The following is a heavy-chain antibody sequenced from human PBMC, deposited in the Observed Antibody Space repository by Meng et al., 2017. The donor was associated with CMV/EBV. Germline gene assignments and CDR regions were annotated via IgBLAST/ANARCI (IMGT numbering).Heavy chain of an antibody. Sequence: GGSLRLSCAASGFRFNHYGIDWVRQAPGKGLEWVAFILYDRSTQYYADSVKGRFTISRDNSKNTLFLQMNSLRPEDTGVYYCAKGPHYSEGPRDTFNIWGQGTLVTVSS. D-gene: IGHD3-22*01. CDR1: GFRFNHYG. CDR2: ILYDRSTQ. V-gene: IGHV3-30*02. CDR3: AKGPHYSEGPRDTFNI. J-gene: IGHJ3*02.